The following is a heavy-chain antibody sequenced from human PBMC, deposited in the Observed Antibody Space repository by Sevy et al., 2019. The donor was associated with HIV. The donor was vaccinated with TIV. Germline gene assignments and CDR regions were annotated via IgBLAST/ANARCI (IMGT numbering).Heavy chain of an antibody. D-gene: IGHD2-2*01. V-gene: IGHV1-2*06. CDR1: GYTFTGYY. CDR3: ARESGYCSSTSCYPWFDP. J-gene: IGHJ5*02. CDR2: INPNSGGT. Sequence: VSVKVSCKASGYTFTGYYMHWVRQAPGQGLEWMGRINPNSGGTNYAQKFQGRVTMTRDTSISTAYMELSRLRSDDTAVYYCARESGYCSSTSCYPWFDPWGQGTLVTVSS.